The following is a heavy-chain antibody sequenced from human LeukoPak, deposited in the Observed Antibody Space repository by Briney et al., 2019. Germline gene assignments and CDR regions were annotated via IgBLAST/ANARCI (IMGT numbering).Heavy chain of an antibody. D-gene: IGHD4-17*01. CDR1: GGSFSGYY. J-gene: IGHJ4*02. CDR2: INHSGST. CDR3: ARGPRVTTASYYFDY. Sequence: SSETLSLTCAVYGGSFSGYYWSWIRQPPGKGLEWIGEINHSGSTYYNPSLKSRVTISVDRSKNQFSLKLSSVTAADTAVYYCARGPRVTTASYYFDYWGQGTLVTVSS. V-gene: IGHV4-34*01.